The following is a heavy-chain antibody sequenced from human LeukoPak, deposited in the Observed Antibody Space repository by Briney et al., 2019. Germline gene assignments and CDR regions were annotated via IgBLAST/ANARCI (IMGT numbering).Heavy chain of an antibody. D-gene: IGHD3-3*01. CDR3: ARELDFWSGYVY. J-gene: IGHJ4*02. CDR1: GGSISSYY. CDR2: IYYSGST. Sequence: PSETLSLTCTVSGGSISSYYWGWIRQPPGKGLEWIGSIYYSGSTYYNPSLKSRVTISVDTSKNQFSLKLSSVTAADTAVYYCARELDFWSGYVYWGQGTLVTV. V-gene: IGHV4-39*02.